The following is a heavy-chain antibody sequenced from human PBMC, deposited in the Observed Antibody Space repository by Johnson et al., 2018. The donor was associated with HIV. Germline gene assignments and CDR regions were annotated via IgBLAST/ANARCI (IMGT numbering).Heavy chain of an antibody. Sequence: VESGGDWVQRGGSLKLSCAASGFTFSNYDIHWVRQAPGKGLEWVANIKQDGSEKYYVDSVKGRFTISRDNAKNSLYLQMNSLRAEYTAVYYCAKEGRGGAFDIWGQGTMVTVSS. CDR3: AKEGRGGAFDI. CDR2: IKQDGSEK. J-gene: IGHJ3*02. D-gene: IGHD2-15*01. V-gene: IGHV3-7*01. CDR1: GFTFSNYD.